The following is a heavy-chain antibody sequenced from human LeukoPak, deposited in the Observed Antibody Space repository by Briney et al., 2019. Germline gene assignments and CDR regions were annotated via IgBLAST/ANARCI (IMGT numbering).Heavy chain of an antibody. CDR2: IYYSGST. V-gene: IGHV4-39*07. Sequence: SETLSLTCTVSGGSLSSSSYYWGWIRQPPGKGLEWIGSIYYSGSTYYNPSLKSRVTISVDTSKNQFSLKLSSVTAADTAVYYCAGGDSSGYFVGYYWGQGTLVIVSS. CDR1: GGSLSSSSYY. J-gene: IGHJ4*02. CDR3: AGGDSSGYFVGYY. D-gene: IGHD3-22*01.